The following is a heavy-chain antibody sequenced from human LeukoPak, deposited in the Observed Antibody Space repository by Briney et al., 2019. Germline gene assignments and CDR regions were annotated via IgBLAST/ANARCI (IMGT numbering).Heavy chain of an antibody. Sequence: AASVKVSCKASGYTFTGYDMHWVRQAPGQGLEWMGWINPNSGGTNYAQKFQGRVTITRDTSISTAYRELSSLRSDDTAVYYCARGYSSGWYNYWGQGTLVTVSS. CDR1: GYTFTGYD. D-gene: IGHD6-19*01. CDR3: ARGYSSGWYNY. J-gene: IGHJ4*02. V-gene: IGHV1-2*02. CDR2: INPNSGGT.